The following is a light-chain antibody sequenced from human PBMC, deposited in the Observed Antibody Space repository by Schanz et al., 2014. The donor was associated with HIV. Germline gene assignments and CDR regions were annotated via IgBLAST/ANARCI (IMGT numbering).Light chain of an antibody. CDR3: QQYNLWPVT. Sequence: EIVMTQSPATLSVSPGERATLSCRASQSVSSNLAWYQQKPGQAPRLLIYGASTRATGIPARFSGSGSGTEFTLTISSLQSEDFAVYYCQQYNLWPVTFGQGTRLEIE. V-gene: IGKV3-15*01. J-gene: IGKJ5*01. CDR2: GAS. CDR1: QSVSSN.